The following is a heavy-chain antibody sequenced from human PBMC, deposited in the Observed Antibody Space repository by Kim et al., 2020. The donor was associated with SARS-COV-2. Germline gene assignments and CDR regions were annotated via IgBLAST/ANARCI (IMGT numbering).Heavy chain of an antibody. Sequence: GESLKISCKGSGYSFTSYWIGWVRQMPGKGLEWMGIIYPGDSDTRYSPSFQGQVTISADKSISTAYLQWSSLKASDTAMYYCARQQVRNPPIKMVYAISWFDPWGQGTLVTVSS. V-gene: IGHV5-51*01. CDR3: ARQQVRNPPIKMVYAISWFDP. J-gene: IGHJ5*02. D-gene: IGHD2-8*01. CDR1: GYSFTSYW. CDR2: IYPGDSDT.